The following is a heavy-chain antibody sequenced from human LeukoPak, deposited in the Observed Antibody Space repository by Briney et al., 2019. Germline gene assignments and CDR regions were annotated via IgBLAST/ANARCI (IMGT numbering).Heavy chain of an antibody. J-gene: IGHJ5*02. D-gene: IGHD1-26*01. V-gene: IGHV4-4*07. CDR3: ARDGSYSEHSNWFDP. CDR2: IYTSGST. CDR1: GDSISSYY. Sequence: SETLSLTCTVSGDSISSYYWSWIRQPAGKGLEWMGRIYTSGSTIYNPSLKSRVTMSVDTSKNQFSLKLSSVTAADTAVYYCARDGSYSEHSNWFDPWGQGTLVTVSS.